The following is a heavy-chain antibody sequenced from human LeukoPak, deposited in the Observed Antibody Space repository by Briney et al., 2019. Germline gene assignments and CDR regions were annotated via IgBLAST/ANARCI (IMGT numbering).Heavy chain of an antibody. Sequence: GALRLSCAASGFTFNTYSMIWVRQAPGKGLEWLSYISGDSRTIYYPDSVKGRFTISRDNAKNSLYLRLISLRAEDTAVYYCARDRHSSVDYWGQGALVTVSS. V-gene: IGHV3-48*01. J-gene: IGHJ4*02. D-gene: IGHD3-22*01. CDR3: ARDRHSSVDY. CDR2: ISGDSRTI. CDR1: GFTFNTYS.